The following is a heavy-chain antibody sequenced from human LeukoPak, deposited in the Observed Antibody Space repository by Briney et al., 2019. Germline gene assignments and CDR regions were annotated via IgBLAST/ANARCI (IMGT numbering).Heavy chain of an antibody. CDR1: GFAFSSYA. J-gene: IGHJ5*02. Sequence: PGESLRLSCAASGFAFSSYAMSWVRQAPGKGLEWVSAISGSGGSTYYADSVKGRFTISRDNSKNTLYLQMNSLRAEDTAVYYCAKDSTVTVPFRFDPWGQGTLVTVSS. CDR3: AKDSTVTVPFRFDP. CDR2: ISGSGGST. D-gene: IGHD4-17*01. V-gene: IGHV3-23*01.